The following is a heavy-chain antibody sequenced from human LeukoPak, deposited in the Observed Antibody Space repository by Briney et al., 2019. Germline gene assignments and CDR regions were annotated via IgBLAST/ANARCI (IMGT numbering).Heavy chain of an antibody. V-gene: IGHV1-69*13. D-gene: IGHD4-23*01. CDR3: ARGWLAETMVVTPYNY. Sequence: SVKVSCKASGGTFSSYAINWVRQAPGQGLEWMGGIIPIFGTANYAQKFQGRVTITADESTSTAYMVLSSLRSEDTAVYYCARGWLAETMVVTPYNYWGQGALVTVSS. CDR2: IIPIFGTA. J-gene: IGHJ4*02. CDR1: GGTFSSYA.